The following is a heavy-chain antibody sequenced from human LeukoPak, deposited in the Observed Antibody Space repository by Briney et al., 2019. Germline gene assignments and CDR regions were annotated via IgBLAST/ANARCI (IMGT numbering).Heavy chain of an antibody. CDR2: IYHSGST. D-gene: IGHD6-13*01. CDR3: ARQPIAAAGTVLGYYYYMDV. CDR1: GYSISSGYY. V-gene: IGHV4-38-2*02. J-gene: IGHJ6*03. Sequence: SETLSLTCTVSGYSISSGYYWGWIRQPPGKGLEWIGSIYHSGSTYYNPSLKSRVTISVDTSKNQFSLKLSSVTAADTAVYYCARQPIAAAGTVLGYYYYMDVWGKGTTVTVSS.